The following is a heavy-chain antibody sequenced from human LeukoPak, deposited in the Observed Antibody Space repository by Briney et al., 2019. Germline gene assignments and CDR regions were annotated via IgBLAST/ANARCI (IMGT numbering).Heavy chain of an antibody. V-gene: IGHV4-30-4*08. J-gene: IGHJ4*02. Sequence: PSXTXXLTCTXXGGSISSGDXYWSWIRQPPGKGLEWIGYIYYSGSTYYNPSLKSRVTISVDTSNNQFSLKLSSVTAADTAVYYCARVARYCSSTSCWDWGQGTLVTVSS. CDR2: IYYSGST. D-gene: IGHD2-2*01. CDR3: ARVARYCSSTSCWD. CDR1: GGSISSGDXY.